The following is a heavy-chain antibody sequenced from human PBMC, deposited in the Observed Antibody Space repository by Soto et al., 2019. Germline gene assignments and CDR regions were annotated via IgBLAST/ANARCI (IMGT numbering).Heavy chain of an antibody. J-gene: IGHJ3*02. CDR2: ISGSGGST. D-gene: IGHD1-26*01. CDR1: GFTFSSYA. CDR3: AKSDENYSWSYYAFDI. V-gene: IGHV3-23*01. Sequence: GGSLRLSCAASGFTFSSYAMSWVRQAPGKGLEWVSAISGSGGSTYYADSVKGRFTISRDNSKNTLYLQMNSLRAEDTVVYYFAKSDENYSWSYYAFDIWGQGTMVTVSS.